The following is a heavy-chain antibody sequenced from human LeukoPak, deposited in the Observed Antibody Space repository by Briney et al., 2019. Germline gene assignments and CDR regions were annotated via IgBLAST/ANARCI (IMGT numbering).Heavy chain of an antibody. CDR2: VSHTGAT. J-gene: IGHJ4*01. D-gene: IGHD2-21*02. Sequence: PSETLSLTCTVSGGSITSSPYHWAWIRQPPGRGPEWIGTVSHTGATQYSPSLTSRVTISLDTSKNQFSLSLNSVTAADTAVFYCAGSMVTTDRNFDHWGQGTLVTVSS. V-gene: IGHV4-39*07. CDR3: AGSMVTTDRNFDH. CDR1: GGSITSSPYH.